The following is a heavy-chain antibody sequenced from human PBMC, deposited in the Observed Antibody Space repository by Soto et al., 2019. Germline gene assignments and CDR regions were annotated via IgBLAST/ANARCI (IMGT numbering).Heavy chain of an antibody. CDR2: ISYDGNNK. CDR3: AKSRVVVTAALFDY. Sequence: LRLSCAASEFIFSTYDMHWVRQAPGKGLEWVASISYDGNNKYYGDSVKGRFTISRDNSKNTVFLQMNSLGPEDTAVYYCAKSRVVVTAALFDYWGRGTLVTVSS. J-gene: IGHJ4*02. CDR1: EFIFSTYD. D-gene: IGHD2-21*02. V-gene: IGHV3-30*18.